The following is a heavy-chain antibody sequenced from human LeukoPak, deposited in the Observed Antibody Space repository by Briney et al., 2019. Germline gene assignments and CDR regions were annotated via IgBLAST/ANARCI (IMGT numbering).Heavy chain of an antibody. D-gene: IGHD2-15*01. CDR1: GFTFRSYG. Sequence: GGSLRLSCAASGFTFRSYGMHWVRQAPGKGLAWVAIIWYDGSNKYYADSVKGRFIISKDNSKNTLYLQMNSLRAEDTAVYYCATHHSTKGFDYWGQGTLVTVSS. J-gene: IGHJ4*02. CDR2: IWYDGSNK. V-gene: IGHV3-33*01. CDR3: ATHHSTKGFDY.